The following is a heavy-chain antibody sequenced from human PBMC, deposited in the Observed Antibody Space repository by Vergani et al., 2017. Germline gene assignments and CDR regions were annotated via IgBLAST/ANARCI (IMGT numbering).Heavy chain of an antibody. D-gene: IGHD2-2*02. CDR1: GFTFSTYA. V-gene: IGHV3-23*01. CDR3: AKQGCTSATCYTNF. J-gene: IGHJ4*02. Sequence: EVQLLESGGSLKQPGGSVRLSCAASGFTFSTYAMHWVRQAPGKGLEWVSALTGGGGSTYYADSFKGRFIISRDNSKNVLSLQMNSLRAEDTAVYYCAKQGCTSATCYTNFWGQGTLVTVSS. CDR2: LTGGGGST.